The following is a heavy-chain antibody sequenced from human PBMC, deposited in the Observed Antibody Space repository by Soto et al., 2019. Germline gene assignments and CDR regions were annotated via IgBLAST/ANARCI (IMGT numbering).Heavy chain of an antibody. CDR1: GFTFSSYS. V-gene: IGHV3-21*01. Sequence: GGSLRLSCAASGFTFSSYSMNWVRQAPGKGLEWVSSISSSSSYIYYADSVKGRFTISRDNAKNSLYLQMNSLRAEDTAVYYCARDSLRDDYYYMDVWGKGTTVTVSS. J-gene: IGHJ6*03. CDR2: ISSSSSYI. CDR3: ARDSLRDDYYYMDV.